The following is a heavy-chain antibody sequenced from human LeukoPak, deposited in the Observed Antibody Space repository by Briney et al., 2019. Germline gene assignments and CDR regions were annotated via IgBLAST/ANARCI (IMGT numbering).Heavy chain of an antibody. CDR3: ARDLISWYYFDY. CDR2: ISFDGTNK. D-gene: IGHD6-13*01. Sequence: GKSLRLSCAASGFTFSSYAMHWVRQAPGKGLDWVAVISFDGTNKHYADSVKGRFTISRDNSKNTLYLQVNSLRPEDTAVYFCARDLISWYYFDYWGQGTLVTVSS. CDR1: GFTFSSYA. J-gene: IGHJ4*02. V-gene: IGHV3-30*04.